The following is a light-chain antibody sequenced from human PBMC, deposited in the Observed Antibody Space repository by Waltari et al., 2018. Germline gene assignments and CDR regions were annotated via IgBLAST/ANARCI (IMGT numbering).Light chain of an antibody. Sequence: SALTQPASVSGSPGQSFTIFCSGTSNAVGGYNSVSWYQEHPGQAPRVIIYDVSDRPSGVAERFSGSKAGNTASRTSAGRQAEDEAEYDGSAQSRKDVVLCGGGTKLTVL. CDR3: SAQSRKDVVL. CDR1: SNAVGGYNS. CDR2: DVS. J-gene: IGLJ2*01. V-gene: IGLV2-14*01.